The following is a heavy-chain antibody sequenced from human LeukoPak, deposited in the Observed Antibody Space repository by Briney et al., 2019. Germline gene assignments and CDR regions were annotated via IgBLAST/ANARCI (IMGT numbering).Heavy chain of an antibody. J-gene: IGHJ6*03. V-gene: IGHV1-69*05. CDR2: IIPIFGTA. D-gene: IGHD6-13*01. CDR1: GGTFRSYA. Sequence: ASVKVSCKASGGTFRSYAISWVRQAPGQGLEWMGRIIPIFGTANYAQKFQGRVTITTDESTSTAYMELSSLRSEDTAVYYCARDLVIAPKQNYYYYYMDVWGKGTTVAVSS. CDR3: ARDLVIAPKQNYYYYYMDV.